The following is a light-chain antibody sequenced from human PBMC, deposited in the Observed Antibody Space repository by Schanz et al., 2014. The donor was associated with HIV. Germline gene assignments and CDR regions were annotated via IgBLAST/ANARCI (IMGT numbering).Light chain of an antibody. Sequence: QSVLTQPASVSGSPGQSITISCTGTSSDVGAYNSVSWFQQYPGKAPKLIIYDVSNRPSGVSNRFSGSKSGNTASLTISGLQAEDEADYYCSSYTSSSTLVFGGGTKLTVL. CDR3: SSYTSSSTLV. CDR1: SSDVGAYNS. J-gene: IGLJ3*02. V-gene: IGLV2-14*01. CDR2: DVS.